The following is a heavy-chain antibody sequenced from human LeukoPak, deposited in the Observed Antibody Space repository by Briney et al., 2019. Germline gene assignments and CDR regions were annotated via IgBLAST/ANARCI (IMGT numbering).Heavy chain of an antibody. CDR2: ISAYNGNT. D-gene: IGHD2-2*01. CDR1: GYTFASYG. Sequence: ASVKVSCKASGYTFASYGISWVRQAPGQGLEWMGWISAYNGNTNYAQKLQGRVTMTTDTSTSTAYMELRSLRSDDTAVYYCARDDIVVVPAATNYYYYYGMDVWGQGTTVTVSS. J-gene: IGHJ6*02. CDR3: ARDDIVVVPAATNYYYYYGMDV. V-gene: IGHV1-18*01.